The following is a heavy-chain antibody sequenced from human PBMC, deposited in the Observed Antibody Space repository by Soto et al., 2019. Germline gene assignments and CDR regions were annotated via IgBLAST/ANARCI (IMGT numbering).Heavy chain of an antibody. V-gene: IGHV4-39*01. J-gene: IGHJ4*02. Sequence: SETLSLTCTVSGGSISSSSYYWGWIRQPPGKGLEWIGSIYYSVSTYYNPSLKSRVTISVDTSKNQFSLKLSSVTAADTAVYYCARSRVYYDSNPYYFDYCGQGTLVPVCS. CDR3: ARSRVYYDSNPYYFDY. CDR1: GGSISSSSYY. CDR2: IYYSVST. D-gene: IGHD3-22*01.